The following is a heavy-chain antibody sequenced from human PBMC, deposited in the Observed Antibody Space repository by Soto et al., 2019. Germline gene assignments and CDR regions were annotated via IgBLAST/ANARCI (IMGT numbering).Heavy chain of an antibody. CDR3: ARSQGSSTSLEIYYYYYYGMDV. CDR2: IIPISGTA. J-gene: IGHJ6*02. V-gene: IGHV1-69*01. Sequence: QVQLVQSGAEVKKPGSSVKVSCKAYGGTFSSYAISWVRQAPGQGLEWMGGIIPISGTANYAQKFQGRVTITADESTSTAYMELSSLRSEDTAVYYCARSQGSSTSLEIYYYYYYGMDVWGQGTTVTFSS. D-gene: IGHD2-2*01. CDR1: GGTFSSYA.